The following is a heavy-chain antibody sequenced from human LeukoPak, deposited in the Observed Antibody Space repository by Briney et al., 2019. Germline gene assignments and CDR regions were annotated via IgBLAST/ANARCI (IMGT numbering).Heavy chain of an antibody. V-gene: IGHV4-59*01. CDR2: IYYSGST. J-gene: IGHJ5*02. CDR3: ARGGLGPGGDWFDP. Sequence: SETLSLTCTVSGGSISSCYWSWIRQPPGKGLEWIGYIYYSGSTNYNPSLKSRVTISVDTSKNQFSLKLSSVTAADTAVYYCARGGLGPGGDWFDPWGQGTLVTVSS. D-gene: IGHD2-15*01. CDR1: GGSISSCY.